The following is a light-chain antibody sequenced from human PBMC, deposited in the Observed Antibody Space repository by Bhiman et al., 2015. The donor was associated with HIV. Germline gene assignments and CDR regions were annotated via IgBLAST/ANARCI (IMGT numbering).Light chain of an antibody. CDR1: SSNIGAGYD. V-gene: IGLV1-40*01. J-gene: IGLJ3*02. Sequence: QSVLTQPPSVSGAPGQRVTISCTGSSSNIGAGYDVHWYQQLPGTAPKLLIYGNINRPSGVPDRFSGSQSGTSASLAITGLQAEDEADYYCQSYDSSLRAWVFGGGTKLTVL. CDR3: QSYDSSLRAWV. CDR2: GNI.